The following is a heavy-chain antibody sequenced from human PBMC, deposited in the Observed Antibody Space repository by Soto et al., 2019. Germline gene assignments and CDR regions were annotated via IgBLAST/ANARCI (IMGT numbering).Heavy chain of an antibody. J-gene: IGHJ5*02. V-gene: IGHV1-69*06. CDR3: ARDLGCCSGGSSRYNWFVP. CDR1: GGTFSSYV. Sequence: QVQLVQSGAEVKKPGSSVKVSCKASGGTFSSYVISWVRQAPGQGPEWMGGIIPMYGTVNYAQKFQDRVTIIADTPTSIGYMELSSQRSENTAVYYCARDLGCCSGGSSRYNWFVPWGQGALVTVSS. CDR2: IIPMYGTV. D-gene: IGHD2-15*01.